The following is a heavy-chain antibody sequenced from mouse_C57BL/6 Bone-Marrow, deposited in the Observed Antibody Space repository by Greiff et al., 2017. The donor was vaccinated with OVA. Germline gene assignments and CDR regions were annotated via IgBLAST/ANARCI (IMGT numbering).Heavy chain of an antibody. D-gene: IGHD2-1*01. V-gene: IGHV2-5*01. Sequence: VQLQQSGPGLVQPSQSLSITCTVSGFSLTSYGVHWVRQSPGKGLEWLGVIWRGGSTDYNAAFMSRLSITKDNSKSQVFFKMNGLQADDTAIYYCAKPLYGNYAMDYWGQGTSVTVSS. J-gene: IGHJ4*01. CDR2: IWRGGST. CDR3: AKPLYGNYAMDY. CDR1: GFSLTSYG.